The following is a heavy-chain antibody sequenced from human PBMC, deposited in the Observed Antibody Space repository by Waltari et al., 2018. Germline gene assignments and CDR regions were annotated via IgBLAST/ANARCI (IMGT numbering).Heavy chain of an antibody. D-gene: IGHD3-10*01. V-gene: IGHV4-38-2*02. J-gene: IGHJ3*02. CDR3: AGLNYYGSKAFDI. Sequence: QLQLQESGPGLVEPSETLSLTCTASGDSISSGYYWGWLRQPPGKGLEWIGSIYHSGSTYYTPSLNSRVTISVDTAKNQFSLKLSSVTAAATAVYYGAGLNYYGSKAFDIWGQGTMVTVSS. CDR2: IYHSGST. CDR1: GDSISSGYY.